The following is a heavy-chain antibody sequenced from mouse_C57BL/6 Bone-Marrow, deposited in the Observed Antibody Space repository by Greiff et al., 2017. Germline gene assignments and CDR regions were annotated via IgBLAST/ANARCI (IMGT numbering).Heavy chain of an antibody. CDR1: GFNIKDDY. J-gene: IGHJ3*01. CDR2: IDPENGDT. V-gene: IGHV14-4*01. Sequence: VQLQQSGAELVRPGASVKLSCTASGFNIKDDYMHWVKQRPEQGLEWIGWIDPENGDTEYASKFQGKATITADTSSNTAYLQLSSLTSEDTAVYYCTTRDGYPAWFAYWGQGTLVTVSA. D-gene: IGHD2-3*01. CDR3: TTRDGYPAWFAY.